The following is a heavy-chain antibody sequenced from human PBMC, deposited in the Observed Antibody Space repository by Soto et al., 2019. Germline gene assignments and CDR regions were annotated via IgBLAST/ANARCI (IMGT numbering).Heavy chain of an antibody. D-gene: IGHD3-22*01. J-gene: IGHJ5*02. CDR2: ISGDGTTV. CDR1: GFTFTEYFIFSDYY. V-gene: IGHV3-11*01. Sequence: QVQLVESGGGLVKPGGSLRLSCEASGFTFTEYFIFSDYYMSWVRQAPGKGLEWLSYISGDGTTVYYAESVQGRFTVSKDNSKNSLYLQMASLRSEDTAIYYCARASAEGSGYYRYPPDRWGQGTLVTVSS. CDR3: ARASAEGSGYYRYPPDR.